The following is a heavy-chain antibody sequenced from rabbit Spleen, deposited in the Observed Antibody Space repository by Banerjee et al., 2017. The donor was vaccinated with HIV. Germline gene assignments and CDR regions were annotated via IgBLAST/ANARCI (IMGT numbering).Heavy chain of an antibody. CDR3: ARGSGDVDSTYGM. Sequence: QEQLVESGGGLVKPEGSLTLTCTVSGFSFSTGYDMCWVRQAPGKGLEWIACIYSGSSGSIYYASWAKGRFTISKTSSTTVTLQMTRLTVADTATYFCARGSGDVDSTYGMWGQGTLVTVS. CDR2: IYSGSSGSI. J-gene: IGHJ4*01. D-gene: IGHD2-1*01. CDR1: GFSFSTGYD. V-gene: IGHV1S45*01.